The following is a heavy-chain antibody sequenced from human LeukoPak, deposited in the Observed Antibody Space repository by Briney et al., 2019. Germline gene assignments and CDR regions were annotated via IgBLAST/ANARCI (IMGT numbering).Heavy chain of an antibody. CDR3: ARGSEPYYYDSSGYYYFDY. CDR2: IYYSGST. V-gene: IGHV4-59*01. D-gene: IGHD3-22*01. Sequence: PSETLSLTCTVSGGSISSYYWSWIPQPPGKGLEWIGYIYYSGSTNYNPSLKSRVTISVDTSKNQFSLKLSSVTAADTAVYYCARGSEPYYYDSSGYYYFDYWGQGTLVTVSS. CDR1: GGSISSYY. J-gene: IGHJ4*02.